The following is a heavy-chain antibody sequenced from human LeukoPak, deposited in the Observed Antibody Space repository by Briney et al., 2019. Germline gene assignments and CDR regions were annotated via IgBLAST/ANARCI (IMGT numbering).Heavy chain of an antibody. J-gene: IGHJ4*02. Sequence: GGSLRRSCAASGFTVSSNYMSWVRQAPGKGLEWVSVIYSGGSTYYADSVKGRFTISRDNSKNTLYLQMNSLRAEDTAVYYCARQRNTAFDYWGQGTLVTVSS. D-gene: IGHD1/OR15-1a*01. CDR1: GFTVSSNY. CDR2: IYSGGST. V-gene: IGHV3-66*04. CDR3: ARQRNTAFDY.